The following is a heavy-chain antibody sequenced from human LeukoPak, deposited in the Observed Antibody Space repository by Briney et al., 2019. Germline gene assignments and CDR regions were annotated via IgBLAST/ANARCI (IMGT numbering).Heavy chain of an antibody. CDR1: GGSFSSHTYY. Sequence: PSETLSLTCTVSGGSFSSHTYYWGWIRQAPGKGLEWIGSLHNIGSSYYNPSLRSRVTISIDTSNNQFSLNLTSVTAADTAVYYCAKKTYSSGWRVPIDFWGRGTLATVSS. D-gene: IGHD6-19*01. V-gene: IGHV4-39*01. CDR2: LHNIGSS. CDR3: AKKTYSSGWRVPIDF. J-gene: IGHJ4*02.